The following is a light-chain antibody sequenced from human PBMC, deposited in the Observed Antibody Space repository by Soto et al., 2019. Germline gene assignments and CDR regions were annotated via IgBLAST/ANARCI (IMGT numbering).Light chain of an antibody. J-gene: IGKJ1*01. CDR3: QQHHKWPRT. V-gene: IGKV3-15*01. Sequence: EIMMTQSPATLSLSPGERATLSCRASQSVGSSLAWYQQRPGQAPRLLIYSASTRTAGIPARFSGTGSGTELTLTSSSLESEDFAVYYCQQHHKWPRTFGPGTRVEIK. CDR2: SAS. CDR1: QSVGSS.